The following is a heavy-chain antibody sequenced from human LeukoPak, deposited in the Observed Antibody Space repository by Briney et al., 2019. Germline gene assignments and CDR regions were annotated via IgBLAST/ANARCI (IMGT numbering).Heavy chain of an antibody. V-gene: IGHV3-23*01. J-gene: IGHJ6*03. Sequence: GGSLRLSCAASGFTFSSYGMSWVRQAPGKGLEWVSAISGSGGSTYYADSVKGRFTISRDNSKNTLYLQMNSLRAEDTAVYYCANYGKGYCGSTSCSRYMDVWGKGTTVTISS. CDR1: GFTFSSYG. D-gene: IGHD2-2*01. CDR3: ANYGKGYCGSTSCSRYMDV. CDR2: ISGSGGST.